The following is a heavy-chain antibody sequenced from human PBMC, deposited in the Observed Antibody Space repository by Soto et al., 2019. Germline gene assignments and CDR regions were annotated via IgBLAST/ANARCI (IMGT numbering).Heavy chain of an antibody. D-gene: IGHD3-3*01. CDR3: ARGRGLRFLEWLLVFDF. V-gene: IGHV1-69*13. J-gene: IGHJ5*01. CDR2: IIPIFGTA. CDR1: GGTFSSYA. Sequence: SVKVSCKDSGGTFSSYALSWVRQAPGQGLEWMGGIIPIFGTANYAQKFQGRVTITADESTSTAYMELSSLRSEDTAVYYCARGRGLRFLEWLLVFDFWGQGTLVTVPS.